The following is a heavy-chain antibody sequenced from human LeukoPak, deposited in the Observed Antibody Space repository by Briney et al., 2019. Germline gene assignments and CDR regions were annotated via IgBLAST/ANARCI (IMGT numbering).Heavy chain of an antibody. CDR2: MNPNSGNT. CDR3: ARETSSTSYIFVRRDWFDP. Sequence: ASVKVSCKASGYTFTGYYMHWVRQAPGQGLEWMGWMNPNSGNTGYAQKFQGRVTMTRNTSISTAYMELSSLRSEDTAVYYCARETSSTSYIFVRRDWFDPWGQGTLVTVSS. D-gene: IGHD2-2*01. CDR1: GYTFTGYY. J-gene: IGHJ5*02. V-gene: IGHV1-8*02.